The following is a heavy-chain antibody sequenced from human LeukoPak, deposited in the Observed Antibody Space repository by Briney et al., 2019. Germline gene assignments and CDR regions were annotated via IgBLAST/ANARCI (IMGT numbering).Heavy chain of an antibody. D-gene: IGHD6-13*01. CDR3: AKDRGSSWIYCFDP. Sequence: GGSLRLSCAASGFTLSSYAMRWVRQAPGKGLEWVSAISGSGGSTYYADSVKGRFTISRENSKNTLYLQMNSLRAEDMAVYYCAKDRGSSWIYCFDPWGQGTLVTVPS. J-gene: IGHJ5*02. V-gene: IGHV3-23*01. CDR2: ISGSGGST. CDR1: GFTLSSYA.